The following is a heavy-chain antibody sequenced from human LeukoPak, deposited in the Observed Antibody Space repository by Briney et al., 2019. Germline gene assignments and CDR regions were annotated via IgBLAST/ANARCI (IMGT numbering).Heavy chain of an antibody. V-gene: IGHV4-34*01. CDR2: VTPGGNT. J-gene: IGHJ5*02. Sequence: SETLSLTCAVYNGSFSGYYWSWIRQSPGKGLEWIGEVTPGGNTNYNPSLRSRVTISLDTSKNHFSLDLRSVTAADTAVYNCARAAWNGGGGFDPWGQGTLVTVSS. CDR3: ARAAWNGGGGFDP. D-gene: IGHD2-8*01. CDR1: NGSFSGYY.